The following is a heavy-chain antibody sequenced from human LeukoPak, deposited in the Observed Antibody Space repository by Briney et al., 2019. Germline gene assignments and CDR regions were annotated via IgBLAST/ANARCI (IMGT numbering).Heavy chain of an antibody. Sequence: ASVSVSCKASGYTFTGYYMHWVRQAPGQGLEWMGWINPNSGGTNYAQKFQGRVTMTRDTSISTAYMELSRLRSDDTAVYYCAREVPRGYSYGFGYWGQGTLVTVSS. CDR3: AREVPRGYSYGFGY. CDR2: INPNSGGT. D-gene: IGHD5-18*01. J-gene: IGHJ4*02. V-gene: IGHV1-2*02. CDR1: GYTFTGYY.